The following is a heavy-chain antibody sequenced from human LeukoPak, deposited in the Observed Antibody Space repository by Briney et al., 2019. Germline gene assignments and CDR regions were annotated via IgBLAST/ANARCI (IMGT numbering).Heavy chain of an antibody. CDR2: IYYSGRT. Sequence: SETLSLTCTVSGGSISSYYWSWIRQPPGKGLEWIGYIYYSGRTNYNPSLKSRVTISVDTSKNQFSLKLSSVTAADTAVYYCARLTPYYYDSAEGWFDPWGQGTLVTVSS. D-gene: IGHD3-22*01. J-gene: IGHJ5*02. V-gene: IGHV4-59*08. CDR1: GGSISSYY. CDR3: ARLTPYYYDSAEGWFDP.